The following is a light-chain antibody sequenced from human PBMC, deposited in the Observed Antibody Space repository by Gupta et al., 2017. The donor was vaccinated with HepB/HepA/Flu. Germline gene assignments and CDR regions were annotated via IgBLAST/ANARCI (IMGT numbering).Light chain of an antibody. CDR2: WAS. CDR1: QSVLYSSNNNNY. CDR3: QQNYTTWT. J-gene: IGKJ1*01. V-gene: IGKV4-1*01. Sequence: DIVMTQSPDSLAGSLGERATINCKSSQSVLYSSNNNNYLAWYQQKPGQPPKLLIYWASTREFGGPDRFSGSGSGKDFTLTSSRLQDEDVAVYYWQQNYTTWTFGQGTKVEIK.